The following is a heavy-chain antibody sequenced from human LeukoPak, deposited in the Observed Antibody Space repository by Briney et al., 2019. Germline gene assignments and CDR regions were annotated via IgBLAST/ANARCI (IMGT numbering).Heavy chain of an antibody. D-gene: IGHD2-21*02. Sequence: SETLSLTCAVYGGSFSGYYWSWIRQPPGKGLEWIGEINHSGSTNYNPSLKSRVTISVDTSKNQFSLKLTSLTAADTAVYYCARKVTWFDPWGHGTLVTVSS. V-gene: IGHV4-34*01. CDR1: GGSFSGYY. CDR2: INHSGST. J-gene: IGHJ5*02. CDR3: ARKVTWFDP.